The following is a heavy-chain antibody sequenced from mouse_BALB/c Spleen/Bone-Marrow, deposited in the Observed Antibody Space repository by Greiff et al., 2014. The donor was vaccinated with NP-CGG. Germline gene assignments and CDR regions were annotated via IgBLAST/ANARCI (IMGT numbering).Heavy chain of an antibody. CDR2: IRNKANGYTT. V-gene: IGHV7-3*02. CDR1: GFTFTDYY. D-gene: IGHD2-1*01. CDR3: ARDKNYGSYWYFDV. Sequence: DVKLVESGGGLVQPGGSLRLSCATSGFTFTDYYMSWVRQPPGKALEWLGFIRNKANGYTTEYSASVKGRFTISRDNSQSILYLQMNTLRAEDSATYYCARDKNYGSYWYFDVWGAGTTVTVPS. J-gene: IGHJ1*01.